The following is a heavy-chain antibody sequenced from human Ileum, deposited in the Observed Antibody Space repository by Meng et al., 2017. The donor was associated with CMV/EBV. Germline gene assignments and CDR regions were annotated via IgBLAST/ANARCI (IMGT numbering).Heavy chain of an antibody. CDR3: ARDGGGYCSGGSCYSAFDY. D-gene: IGHD2-15*01. CDR1: GFTFNDYA. Sequence: GESLKISCAASGFTFNDYAMHWVRQAPGKGLEWVGRTRNKARGYTTEYAASVKGRFSISRDDSKNSVYLHMNSLKTEDTAVYYCARDGGGYCSGGSCYSAFDYWGQGTLVTVSS. V-gene: IGHV3-72*01. J-gene: IGHJ4*02. CDR2: TRNKARGYTT.